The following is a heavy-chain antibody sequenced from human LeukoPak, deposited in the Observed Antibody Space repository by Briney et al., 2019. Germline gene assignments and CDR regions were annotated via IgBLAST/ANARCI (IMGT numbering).Heavy chain of an antibody. CDR1: GGSVSSGSYY. V-gene: IGHV4-61*01. CDR3: ARGYYDFWSGYYTLTTFDY. J-gene: IGHJ4*02. D-gene: IGHD3-3*01. CDR2: TYYSGST. Sequence: PSETLSLTCTVSGGSVSSGSYYWSWIRQPPGRGLEWIGYTYYSGSTNYNPSLKSRVTISVDTSKNQFSLKLSSVTAADTAVYYCARGYYDFWSGYYTLTTFDYWGQGTLATVSS.